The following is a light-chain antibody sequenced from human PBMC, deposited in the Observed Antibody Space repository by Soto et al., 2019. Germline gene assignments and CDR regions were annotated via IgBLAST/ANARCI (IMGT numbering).Light chain of an antibody. CDR1: SSDIGGYNY. V-gene: IGLV2-14*01. J-gene: IGLJ1*01. Sequence: QSVLTQPASVSGSPGQSITISCTGTSSDIGGYNYVSWYQQLPGKAPKLMIYDVSNRPSGVSTRFSGSKSGNTASLTISGLQAEDEADYYCSSYTSSSTDVFGTGTKVTVL. CDR3: SSYTSSSTDV. CDR2: DVS.